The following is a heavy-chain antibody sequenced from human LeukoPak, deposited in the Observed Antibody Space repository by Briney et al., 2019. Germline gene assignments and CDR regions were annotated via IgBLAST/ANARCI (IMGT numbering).Heavy chain of an antibody. V-gene: IGHV1-69*13. D-gene: IGHD5-18*01. CDR1: GGTFSSYA. J-gene: IGHJ3*02. CDR3: ARPKTRYSYGPLLGGAFDI. CDR2: IIPIFGTA. Sequence: SVKVSCKASGGTFSSYAISWVRQAPGQGLEWMGGIIPIFGTANYAQKFQGRVTITADESTSTAYMELSSLRSEDTAVYYCARPKTRYSYGPLLGGAFDIWGQGTMVTVSS.